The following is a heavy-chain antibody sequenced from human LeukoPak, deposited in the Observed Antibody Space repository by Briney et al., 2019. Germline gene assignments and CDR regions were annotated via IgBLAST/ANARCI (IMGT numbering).Heavy chain of an antibody. D-gene: IGHD4-17*01. CDR3: ARLETTVISDY. V-gene: IGHV3-21*01. J-gene: IGHJ4*02. CDR2: ISSSSSYI. CDR1: GFTFSSYS. Sequence: GGSLRLSCAASGFTFSSYSMNWVRQAPGKGLEWVSFISSSSSYIYYADSVKGRFTISRDNAKNSLYLQMNSLRAEDTAVYYCARLETTVISDYWGQGTLVTVSS.